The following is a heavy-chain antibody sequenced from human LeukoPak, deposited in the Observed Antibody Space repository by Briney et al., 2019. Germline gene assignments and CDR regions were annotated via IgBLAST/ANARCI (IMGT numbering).Heavy chain of an antibody. D-gene: IGHD3-22*01. CDR1: GYSISSGYY. CDR2: IYYSGST. CDR3: ARAPTPYDSSGYYTDY. Sequence: SETLSLTCTVSGYSISSGYYWGWIRQPPGKGLEWIGYIYYSGSTNYNPSLKSRVTISVDTSKNQFSLKLSSVTAADTAVYYCARAPTPYDSSGYYTDYWGQGTLVTVSS. V-gene: IGHV4-61*01. J-gene: IGHJ4*02.